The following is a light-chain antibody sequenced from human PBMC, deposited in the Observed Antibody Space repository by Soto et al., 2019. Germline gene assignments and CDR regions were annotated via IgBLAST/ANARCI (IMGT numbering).Light chain of an antibody. CDR3: LHRSDWPPGIT. Sequence: VLTQSPATLSLSPGERATLSCRASQSITTYLAWYQQRPGQAPRLLISDASNRVPGVPVRFSGSGSGTDFTLTITSLEPEDFAVYYCLHRSDWPPGITFGHGTRLDI. CDR2: DAS. J-gene: IGKJ5*01. CDR1: QSITTY. V-gene: IGKV3-11*01.